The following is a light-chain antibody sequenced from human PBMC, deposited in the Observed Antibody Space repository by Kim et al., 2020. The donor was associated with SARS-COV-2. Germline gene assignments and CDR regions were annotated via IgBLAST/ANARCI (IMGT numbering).Light chain of an antibody. J-gene: IGLJ2*01. Sequence: GERARITCGGTNIGSKSVHWSQQKPGMAHVLVIYYDSDRHSGIPERFSGSNSGNTATLTISRVEAGDEADYYCQVWDSSSDHPVVFGGGTQLTVL. CDR1: NIGSKS. CDR3: QVWDSSSDHPVV. V-gene: IGLV3-21*04. CDR2: YDS.